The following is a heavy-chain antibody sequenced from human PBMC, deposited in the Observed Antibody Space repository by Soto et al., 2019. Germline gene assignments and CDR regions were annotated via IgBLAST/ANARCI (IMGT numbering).Heavy chain of an antibody. D-gene: IGHD2-15*01. V-gene: IGHV1-69*01. CDR2: IIPIFGTA. CDR3: ARARDCSGGSCRNYYYYGMDV. CDR1: GGTFSSYA. J-gene: IGHJ6*02. Sequence: QVQLVQSGAEVQKPGSSVKVSCKASGGTFSSYAISWVRQAPGQGLEWMGGIIPIFGTANYAQKFQGRVTISADESTSTAYMELSSLRSEDTAVYYCARARDCSGGSCRNYYYYGMDVWGQGTTVTVSS.